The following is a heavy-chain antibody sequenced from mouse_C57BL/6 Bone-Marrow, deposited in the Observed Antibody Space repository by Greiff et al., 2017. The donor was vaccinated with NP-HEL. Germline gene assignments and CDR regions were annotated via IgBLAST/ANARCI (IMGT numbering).Heavy chain of an antibody. CDR3: ARLLRSAY. Sequence: VMLVESGAELARPGASVKLSCKASGYTFTSYGISWVKQRTGQGLEWIGEIYPRSGNTYYNEKFKGKATLTADKSSSTAYMELRSLTSEDSAVYFCARLLRSAYWGQGTLVTVSA. D-gene: IGHD1-1*01. V-gene: IGHV1-81*01. CDR1: GYTFTSYG. CDR2: IYPRSGNT. J-gene: IGHJ3*01.